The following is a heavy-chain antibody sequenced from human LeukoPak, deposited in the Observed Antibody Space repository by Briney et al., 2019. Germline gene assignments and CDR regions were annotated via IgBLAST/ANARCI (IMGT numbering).Heavy chain of an antibody. J-gene: IGHJ4*02. CDR2: INHSGST. CDR3: ARGPLLYYYDSSGYQDC. V-gene: IGHV4-34*01. CDR1: GGSFSGYY. Sequence: SETLSLTCGVSGGSFSGYYWSWIRQPPGKGLEWIGEINHSGSTNYNPSLKSRVTISVDTSKNQFSLKLSSVTAADTAVYYCARGPLLYYYDSSGYQDCWGQGTLVTVSS. D-gene: IGHD3-22*01.